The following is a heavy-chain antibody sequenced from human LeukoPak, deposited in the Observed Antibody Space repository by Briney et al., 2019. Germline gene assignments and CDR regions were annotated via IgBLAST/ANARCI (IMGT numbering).Heavy chain of an antibody. Sequence: GRSLRLSCAASGFTFDDYAMHWVRQAPGKGLEWVANIKPDGSEKRYVDSVKGRFTISRDNAKNSLYLQMNSLRAEDTAVYYCARVVGTDEGADYWGQGTLVTVSS. D-gene: IGHD1-7*01. V-gene: IGHV3-7*04. CDR2: IKPDGSEK. J-gene: IGHJ4*02. CDR1: GFTFDDYA. CDR3: ARVVGTDEGADY.